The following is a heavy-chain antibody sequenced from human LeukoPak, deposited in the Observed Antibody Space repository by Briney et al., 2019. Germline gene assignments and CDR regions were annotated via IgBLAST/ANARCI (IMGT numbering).Heavy chain of an antibody. J-gene: IGHJ5*02. V-gene: IGHV3-11*06. Sequence: GGSLRLSCAASGFTFSDYYMSWIRQAPGKGLEWVSYISTSSYTNYADSVKGRFTISRDNAKNSLYLQMNSLRAEDTAVYYCARAFRYWSSTSCYLDPWGQGTLVTVSS. CDR2: ISTSSYT. CDR3: ARAFRYWSSTSCYLDP. D-gene: IGHD2-2*01. CDR1: GFTFSDYY.